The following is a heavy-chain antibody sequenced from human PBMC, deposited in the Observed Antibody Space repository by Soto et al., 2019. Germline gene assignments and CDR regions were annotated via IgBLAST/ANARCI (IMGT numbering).Heavy chain of an antibody. CDR1: GFTFSSYS. CDR3: ARDGCSGSNCLNWFDP. J-gene: IGHJ5*02. Sequence: GGSLRLSCAASGFTFSSYSLDWARQATGKGVEWVSYISSSSTTKYYADSVKGRFTISRDNAKNSLYLQMNSLRAEDTAVYYCARDGCSGSNCLNWFDPWGQGTLVTVSS. CDR2: ISSSSTTK. V-gene: IGHV3-48*01. D-gene: IGHD2-15*01.